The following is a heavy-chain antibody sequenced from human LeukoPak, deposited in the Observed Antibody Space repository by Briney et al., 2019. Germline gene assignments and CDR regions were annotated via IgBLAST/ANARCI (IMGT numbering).Heavy chain of an antibody. CDR1: GFTFTTYW. V-gene: IGHV3-23*01. Sequence: GESLRLSCAASGFTFTTYWMSWVRQAPGKGLEWVSAITGSGGTTYYADSVKGRFTISRDNSKNTLYLQMNSLRAEDTAVYYCAKDGSGSYYYTFDYWGQGTLVTVSS. J-gene: IGHJ4*02. CDR2: ITGSGGTT. CDR3: AKDGSGSYYYTFDY. D-gene: IGHD3-10*01.